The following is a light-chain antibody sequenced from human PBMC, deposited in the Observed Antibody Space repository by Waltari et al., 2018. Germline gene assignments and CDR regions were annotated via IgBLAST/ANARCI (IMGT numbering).Light chain of an antibody. J-gene: IGLJ3*02. Sequence: QSALTQPRSVSGSPGQSVTISCSGTSSDVGVYDFISWYQHHPGKAPKLLIYDVTKRPPGVPDRFSGSKSGNTASLTISGLQAEDEADYYCCSYAGTYFWVFGGGTKLTVL. CDR1: SSDVGVYDF. CDR3: CSYAGTYFWV. V-gene: IGLV2-11*01. CDR2: DVT.